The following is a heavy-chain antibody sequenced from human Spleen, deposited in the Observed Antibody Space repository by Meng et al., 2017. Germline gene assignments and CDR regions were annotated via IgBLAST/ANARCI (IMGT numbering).Heavy chain of an antibody. J-gene: IGHJ4*02. CDR3: ASLRDGYNSVDN. CDR1: HYTFTGYG. CDR2: FVSNADT. V-gene: IGHV1-18*01. D-gene: IGHD5-24*01. Sequence: QVQVVHAGAEMKRPGASVKVSCTASHYTFTGYGVSWFRQAPGQGLEWMGWFVSNADTYPAQKFQGRVTITADKSTGTAYMDLNSLTFEDTAVYYCASLRDGYNSVDNWGQGTLVTVSS.